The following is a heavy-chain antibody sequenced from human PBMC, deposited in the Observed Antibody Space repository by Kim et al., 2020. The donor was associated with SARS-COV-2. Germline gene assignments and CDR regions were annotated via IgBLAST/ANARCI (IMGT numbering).Heavy chain of an antibody. J-gene: IGHJ6*02. D-gene: IGHD6-13*01. Sequence: LKSRVTISVDTSKSQFSLKLSSVTAADTAVYYCARAGTGRYYYYYYGMDVWGQGTTVTVSS. CDR3: ARAGTGRYYYYYYGMDV. V-gene: IGHV4-59*01.